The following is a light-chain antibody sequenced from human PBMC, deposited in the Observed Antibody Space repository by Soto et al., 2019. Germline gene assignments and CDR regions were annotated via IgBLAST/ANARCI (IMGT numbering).Light chain of an antibody. CDR2: CAL. CDR3: QQYGSSPSLT. J-gene: IGKJ4*01. Sequence: EIVLTQSPGTLSLSPGARATLSCRASQSVSSSYLAWYSQTPGQAPRLLIYCALSRATGIPDRFCGSGSGTDFSLTISRLEPEDFAVYYCQQYGSSPSLTFGGGRKVDIK. V-gene: IGKV3-20*01. CDR1: QSVSSSY.